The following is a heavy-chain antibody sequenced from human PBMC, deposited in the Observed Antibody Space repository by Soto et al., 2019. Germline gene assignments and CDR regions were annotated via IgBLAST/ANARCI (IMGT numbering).Heavy chain of an antibody. V-gene: IGHV1-18*01. J-gene: IGHJ6*02. Sequence: GASVKVSCKASGYSFSFYGINWVRQAPGQGLEWMGWINPSDGNANYAQKFEDRVTITTATSTNTAYMELSSLKSEDTAVYYCARGGNSYYYYGMDVWGQGTMVTVS. CDR1: GYSFSFYG. CDR2: INPSDGNA. D-gene: IGHD2-21*02. CDR3: ARGGNSYYYYGMDV.